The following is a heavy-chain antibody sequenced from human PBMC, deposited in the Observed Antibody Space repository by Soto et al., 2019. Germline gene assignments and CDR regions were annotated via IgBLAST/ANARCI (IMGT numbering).Heavy chain of an antibody. CDR3: AREGYCSSTSCYANDAFDI. Sequence: PGGSLRLSCAASGFTFSDYYMSWIRQAPGKGLEWVSYISSSGSTIYYADSVKGRFTISRDNAKNSLYLQMNSLRAGDTAVYYCAREGYCSSTSCYANDAFDIWGQGTMVTVSS. CDR1: GFTFSDYY. CDR2: ISSSGSTI. V-gene: IGHV3-11*01. D-gene: IGHD2-2*01. J-gene: IGHJ3*02.